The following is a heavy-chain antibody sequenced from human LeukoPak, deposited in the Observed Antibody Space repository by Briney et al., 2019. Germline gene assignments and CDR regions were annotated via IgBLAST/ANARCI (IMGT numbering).Heavy chain of an antibody. D-gene: IGHD6-13*01. CDR2: IYHSGSS. J-gene: IGHJ4*02. CDR1: GGSISSSNW. CDR3: ARGYSSSWYRFDY. V-gene: IGHV4-4*02. Sequence: PSETLSLTCAVSGGSISSSNWWSWVRQPPGKGLEWIGEIYHSGSSNYNPSLKSRVTISVDKSKSQFSLKLSSVTAADTAVYYCARGYSSSWYRFDYWGQGTLVTVSS.